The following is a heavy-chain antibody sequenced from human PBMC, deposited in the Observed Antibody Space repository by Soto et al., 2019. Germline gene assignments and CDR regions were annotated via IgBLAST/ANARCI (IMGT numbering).Heavy chain of an antibody. J-gene: IGHJ4*02. D-gene: IGHD5-18*01. CDR2: ISGRDGST. CDR1: GFTFSDSA. Sequence: PGGSLRLSCAASGFTFSDSAMSWVRQAPGKGLEWVSAISGRDGSTFYADSVKVRFTISRDDSKNMLFLQMNSLRVDDTALYYCTRRAGYKYGYGHWYFDYWGPGILVTVSS. CDR3: TRRAGYKYGYGHWYFDY. V-gene: IGHV3-23*01.